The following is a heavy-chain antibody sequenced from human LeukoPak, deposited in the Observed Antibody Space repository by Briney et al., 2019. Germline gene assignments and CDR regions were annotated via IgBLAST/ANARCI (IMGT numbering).Heavy chain of an antibody. D-gene: IGHD6-13*01. CDR1: GDSISSSNC. Sequence: LSLTCTVSGDSISSSNCYWGWVRQAPGKGLEWVAVISYDGSNKYYADSVKGRFTISRDNSKNTLYLQMNSLRAEDTAVYYCANLAAADTHDAFDIWGQGTMVTVSS. CDR3: ANLAAADTHDAFDI. CDR2: ISYDGSNK. J-gene: IGHJ3*02. V-gene: IGHV3-30*18.